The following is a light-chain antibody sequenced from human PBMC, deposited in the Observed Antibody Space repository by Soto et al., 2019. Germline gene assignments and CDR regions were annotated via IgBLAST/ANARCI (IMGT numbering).Light chain of an antibody. CDR2: GAS. CDR1: QSVISNF. Sequence: EIVLTQSPGTLSLSPGERAALSCRASQSVISNFLAWYQQKPGQAPRVLIYGASSRAAGIPDRFSGSGSGTDFTLTISRLEPVDFAVYFCQQYGNSSTFGQGTKVEIK. J-gene: IGKJ1*01. CDR3: QQYGNSST. V-gene: IGKV3-20*01.